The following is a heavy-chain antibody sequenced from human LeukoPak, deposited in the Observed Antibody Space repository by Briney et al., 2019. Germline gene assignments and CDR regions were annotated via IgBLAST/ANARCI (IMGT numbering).Heavy chain of an antibody. CDR3: ARLTRYCSGDSCYFDY. CDR2: IYPGDSDT. J-gene: IGHJ4*02. Sequence: GESLKISCNGSGYTFTNCWIGWVGQMPGKGLEWMGFIYPGDSDTRYSPSFQGQVTISADKSINTAYLQWSSLKASDTAIYYCARLTRYCSGDSCYFDYWGQGTLVTVSS. CDR1: GYTFTNCW. D-gene: IGHD2-15*01. V-gene: IGHV5-51*01.